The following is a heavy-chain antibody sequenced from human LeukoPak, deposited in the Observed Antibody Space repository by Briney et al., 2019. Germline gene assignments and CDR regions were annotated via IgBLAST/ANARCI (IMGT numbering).Heavy chain of an antibody. D-gene: IGHD5-18*01. V-gene: IGHV3-21*01. J-gene: IGHJ6*02. CDR3: ARATVVVAASVDTAMGYYYGMDV. CDR2: ISSSSSYI. Sequence: PGGSLRLSCAASGFTFSSYSMNWVRQAPGKGLEWVSSISSSSSYIYYADSVKGRFTISRDNAKNSLYLQMNSLRAEDTAVYYCARATVVVAASVDTAMGYYYGMDVWGQGTTVTVSS. CDR1: GFTFSSYS.